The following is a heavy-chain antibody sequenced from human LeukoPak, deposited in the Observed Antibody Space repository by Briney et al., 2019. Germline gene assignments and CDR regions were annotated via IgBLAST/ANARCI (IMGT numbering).Heavy chain of an antibody. J-gene: IGHJ4*02. CDR1: GFTVSSNY. CDR2: FYIGGST. V-gene: IGHV3-53*01. D-gene: IGHD2-2*02. CDR3: ARLGFVVPAVIFDY. Sequence: GGSLRLSCAASGFTVSSNYMSWVRQAPGKGLEWVSVFYIGGSTYYADSVKGRFTISRDISKNTLYLQMNSLRAEDTAMYYCARLGFVVPAVIFDYWGQGTLVTVSS.